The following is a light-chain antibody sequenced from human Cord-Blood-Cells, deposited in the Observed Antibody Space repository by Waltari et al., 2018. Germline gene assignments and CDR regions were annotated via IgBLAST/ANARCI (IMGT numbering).Light chain of an antibody. CDR2: EGS. CDR1: SSDGGSYNL. V-gene: IGLV2-23*01. Sequence: QSALTQPPSVSGSPGQSITIPCTGTSSDGGSYNLVSWYQQHPGKAPKLMIYEGSKRPSGVSNRFSGSKSGNTASLTISGLQAEDEADYYCCSYAGSSTLVFGGGTKLTVL. J-gene: IGLJ2*01. CDR3: CSYAGSSTLV.